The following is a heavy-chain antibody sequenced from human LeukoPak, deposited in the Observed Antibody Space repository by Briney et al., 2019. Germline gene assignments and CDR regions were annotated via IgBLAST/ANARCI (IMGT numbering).Heavy chain of an antibody. D-gene: IGHD6-13*01. CDR2: INSDGSGR. CDR1: GFTFSNYW. CDR3: ASASSHRIAAGGDY. Sequence: PGGSLRLSCAASGFTFSNYWMHWVRHAPGKGLVWVSRINSDGSGRNYADSVKGQFTISRDNAKNTLYLQMNSLRAEDTAVYYCASASSHRIAAGGDYWGQGTLVTVSS. V-gene: IGHV3-74*01. J-gene: IGHJ4*02.